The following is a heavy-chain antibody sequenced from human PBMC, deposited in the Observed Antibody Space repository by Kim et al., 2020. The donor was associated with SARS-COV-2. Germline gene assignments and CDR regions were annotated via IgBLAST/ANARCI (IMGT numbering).Heavy chain of an antibody. J-gene: IGHJ4*02. D-gene: IGHD3-10*01. CDR3: ARGGEYYYGSGAFDY. Sequence: ASVKVSCKASGYTFTSYAMHWVRQAPGQRLEWMGWINAGNGNTKYSQKFQGRVTITRDTSASTAYMELSSLRSEDTAVYYCARGGEYYYGSGAFDYWGQGTLVTVSS. CDR1: GYTFTSYA. V-gene: IGHV1-3*01. CDR2: INAGNGNT.